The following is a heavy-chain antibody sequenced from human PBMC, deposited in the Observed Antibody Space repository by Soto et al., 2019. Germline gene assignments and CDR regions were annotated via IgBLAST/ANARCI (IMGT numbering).Heavy chain of an antibody. D-gene: IGHD3-10*01. Sequence: PSETLSLTCSVSGDSINNKNWWTWLRQPPGKRLEWIGDIYHTGRSSYNPSLTSRVTMSVDKSKNQFSLKLSSVTAADTAVYYCAREKEERITMVRGAPYFYYGMAAWGQETSV. CDR1: GDSINNKNW. CDR2: IYHTGRS. J-gene: IGHJ6*02. V-gene: IGHV4-4*02. CDR3: AREKEERITMVRGAPYFYYGMAA.